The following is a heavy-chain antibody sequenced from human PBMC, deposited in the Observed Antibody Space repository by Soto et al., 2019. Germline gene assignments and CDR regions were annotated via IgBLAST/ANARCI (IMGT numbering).Heavy chain of an antibody. Sequence: SETLSLTCTVSGGSISSYYWSWIRQPPGKGLEWIGYIYYSGSTNYNPSLKSRVTISVDTSKNQFSLKLSSVTAADTALYYCARHGTYCCGARCYSSFFDYWGQGTQVTVSS. J-gene: IGHJ4*02. CDR2: IYYSGST. V-gene: IGHV4-59*08. D-gene: IGHD2-15*01. CDR3: ARHGTYCCGARCYSSFFDY. CDR1: GGSISSYY.